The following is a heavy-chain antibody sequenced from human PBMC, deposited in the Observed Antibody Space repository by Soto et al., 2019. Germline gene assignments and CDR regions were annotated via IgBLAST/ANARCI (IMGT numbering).Heavy chain of an antibody. V-gene: IGHV3-23*01. Sequence: PGGSLRLSCAASGFTFGSYAMSWVRQAPGKGLEWVSAISGSGGSTYYADSVKGRFTISRDNSKNTLYLQMNSLRAEDTAVYYCAKDSEDIVLMVYASVSGAFDIWGQGTMVTVSS. J-gene: IGHJ3*02. D-gene: IGHD2-8*01. CDR1: GFTFGSYA. CDR3: AKDSEDIVLMVYASVSGAFDI. CDR2: ISGSGGST.